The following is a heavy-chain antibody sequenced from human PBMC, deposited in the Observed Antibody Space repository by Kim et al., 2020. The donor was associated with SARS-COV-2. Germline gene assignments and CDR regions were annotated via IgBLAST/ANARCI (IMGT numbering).Heavy chain of an antibody. V-gene: IGHV3-11*06. D-gene: IGHD6-6*01. J-gene: IGHJ4*02. CDR3: ARGPAGRRYYFDY. Sequence: YADAVMGRFTISRDNTKNSLYLQMNSRTAEETAVYYCARGPAGRRYYFDYWGQGALVTVSS.